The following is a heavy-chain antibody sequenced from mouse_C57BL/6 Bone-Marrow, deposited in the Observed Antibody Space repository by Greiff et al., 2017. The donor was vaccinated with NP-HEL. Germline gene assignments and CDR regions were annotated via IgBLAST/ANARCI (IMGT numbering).Heavy chain of an antibody. CDR2: YPGSGNTY. J-gene: IGHJ2*01. Sequence: VQLKESGPELVKPGASVKMSCKASGYTFTDYYMHWVKQKPGKGLEWIGEIYPGSGNTYYNEKFKGKATLTADTSSSTAYMQLSSLTSEDSAVYFCARDYYGFDYWGQGTTLTGSS. D-gene: IGHD1-1*01. V-gene: IGHV1-83*01. CDR1: YTFTDYYM. CDR3: RDYYGFDY.